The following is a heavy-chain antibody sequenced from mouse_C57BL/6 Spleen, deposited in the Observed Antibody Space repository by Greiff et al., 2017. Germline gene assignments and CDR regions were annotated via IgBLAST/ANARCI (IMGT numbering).Heavy chain of an antibody. Sequence: EVKLMESGGGLVKPGGSLKLSCAASGFTFSDYGMHWVRQAPEKGLEWVAYISSGSSTIYYADTVKGRFTISRDNAKNTLFLQMTSLRSEDTAMYYCARRSKGAMDYWGQGTSVTVSS. D-gene: IGHD2-5*01. J-gene: IGHJ4*01. V-gene: IGHV5-17*01. CDR3: ARRSKGAMDY. CDR1: GFTFSDYG. CDR2: ISSGSSTI.